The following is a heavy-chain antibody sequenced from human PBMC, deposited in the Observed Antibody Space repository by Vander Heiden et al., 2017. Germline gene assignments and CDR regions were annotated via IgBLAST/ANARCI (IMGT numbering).Heavy chain of an antibody. CDR3: ARGLIADAFDI. J-gene: IGHJ3*02. Sequence: QVQLVESGGGVVQPGRSLRLSCAASGFTFSSYGMHWVRQAPGKGLEWVAVIWYDGSKKYYADSVKGRFTISRDNSKNTLYLQMNSLRAEDTAVYYCARGLIADAFDIWGQGTMVTVSS. CDR1: GFTFSSYG. D-gene: IGHD3-16*01. CDR2: IWYDGSKK. V-gene: IGHV3-33*01.